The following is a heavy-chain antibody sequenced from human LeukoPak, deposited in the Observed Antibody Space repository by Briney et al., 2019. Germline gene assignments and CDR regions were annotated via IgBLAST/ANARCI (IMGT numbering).Heavy chain of an antibody. Sequence: PGESLRLSCAASGFTFSNFYINWVRKAPGKGLEWVSSNSDFGSSHHADSVKGRFTTSRDNAKNSVHLQMHSLRVEDTAIYFCARHSGGDAYNYNGMDVWGQGTMVTVSS. CDR3: ARHSGGDAYNYNGMDV. CDR1: GFTFSNFY. D-gene: IGHD2-15*01. CDR2: NSDFGSS. J-gene: IGHJ6*02. V-gene: IGHV3-69-1*01.